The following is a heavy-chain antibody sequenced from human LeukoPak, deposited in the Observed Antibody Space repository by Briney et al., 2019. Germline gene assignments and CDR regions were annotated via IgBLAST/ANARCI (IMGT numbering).Heavy chain of an antibody. CDR1: GYTFTNNA. CDR3: ARDRGYSGYDWAY. V-gene: IGHV1-3*01. D-gene: IGHD5-12*01. J-gene: IGHJ4*02. Sequence: ASVKVSCKASGYTFTNNALHWVRQAPGQSLEWMGWINAENHNTKSAQKFQTRLTITTDTSASTAYMELNSLTSDDMAIYYCARDRGYSGYDWAYWGQGTLVTVSS. CDR2: INAENHNT.